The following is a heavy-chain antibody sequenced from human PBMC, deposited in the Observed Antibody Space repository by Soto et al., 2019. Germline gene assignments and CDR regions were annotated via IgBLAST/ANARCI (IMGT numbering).Heavy chain of an antibody. J-gene: IGHJ3*02. Sequence: QVQLEQSGAEVKRPWSSVKVSCKTSGGNFNTYPISWVRQAPGHRLEWMGKIIPIFGTPDYAQKFQGRVTINADEATTTVYMELRSLKSDDSAVYYCARDSRLWGSTGWKRENLFDIWGQGTMVTVSS. V-gene: IGHV1-69*18. CDR2: IIPIFGTP. D-gene: IGHD2-2*01. CDR3: ARDSRLWGSTGWKRENLFDI. CDR1: GGNFNTYP.